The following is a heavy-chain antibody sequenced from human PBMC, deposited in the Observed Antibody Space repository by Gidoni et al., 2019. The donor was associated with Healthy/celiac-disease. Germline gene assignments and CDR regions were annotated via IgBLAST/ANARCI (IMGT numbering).Heavy chain of an antibody. CDR2: IYPGDSDT. CDR1: GSSFTSYW. Sequence: EVQLVQSGAAVKKPGESLKISCKGSGSSFTSYWIGWVRQLPGKGLEWMGIIYPGDSDTRYSPSFQGQVTISADKSISTAYLQWSSLKASDTAMHYCARQHSIAAAGLDAFDIWGQGTMVTVSS. CDR3: ARQHSIAAAGLDAFDI. J-gene: IGHJ3*02. D-gene: IGHD6-13*01. V-gene: IGHV5-51*01.